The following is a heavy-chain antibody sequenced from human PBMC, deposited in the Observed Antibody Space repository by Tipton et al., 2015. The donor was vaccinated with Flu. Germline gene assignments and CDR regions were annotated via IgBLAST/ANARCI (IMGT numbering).Heavy chain of an antibody. CDR3: ARGRGYYYDFDY. V-gene: IGHV4-39*01. J-gene: IGHJ4*02. CDR1: GGSISSSSYY. D-gene: IGHD3-22*01. CDR2: IYYSGST. Sequence: PSLTCTVSGGSISSSSYYWGWIRQPPGKGLEWIGSIYYSGSTYYNPSLKSRVTISVDTSKNQFSLKLSSVTAADTAVYYCARGRGYYYDFDYWGQGTLVTVSS.